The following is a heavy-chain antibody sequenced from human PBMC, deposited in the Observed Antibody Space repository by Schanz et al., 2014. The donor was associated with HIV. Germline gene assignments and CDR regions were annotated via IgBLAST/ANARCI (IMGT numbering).Heavy chain of an antibody. CDR1: GFTFSDYY. D-gene: IGHD6-6*01. Sequence: EVQLLEFGGGLVRPGESLRLSCAASGFTFSDYYMSWVRQAPGRGLEWVSDIRGGAGGTYYADSVKGRFTISRDNSKSTLYLQMNRLRAEDTAVYYCVGHGSSSSWGLGTLVTVSS. CDR3: VGHGSSSS. V-gene: IGHV3-23*01. CDR2: IRGGAGGT. J-gene: IGHJ5*02.